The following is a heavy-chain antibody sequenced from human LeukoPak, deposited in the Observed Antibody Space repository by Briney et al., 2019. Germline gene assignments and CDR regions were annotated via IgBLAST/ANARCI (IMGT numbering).Heavy chain of an antibody. Sequence: SETLPLTCAVYGGSFSGYYWSWIRQPPGKGLEWIGEINHSGSTNYNPSLKSRVTISVDTSKNQFSLKLSSVTAADTAVYYCARGRRSYLDYWGQGTLVTVSS. CDR3: ARGRRSYLDY. V-gene: IGHV4-34*01. CDR2: INHSGST. CDR1: GGSFSGYY. J-gene: IGHJ4*02.